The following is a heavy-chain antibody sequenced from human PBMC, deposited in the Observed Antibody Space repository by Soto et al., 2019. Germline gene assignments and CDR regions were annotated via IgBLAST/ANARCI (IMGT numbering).Heavy chain of an antibody. D-gene: IGHD3-16*01. Sequence: SETLSLTCTVSGDSISSSSNYYWGWIRQPPGKGLEWIGSIYFSGRAYYSPSLKSRVTISVDTSKNQFSLTLNSVTAADTAVYFCGIFDFKGWGIFPEPYHFDYWGQGTRVTVPS. CDR2: IYFSGRA. V-gene: IGHV4-39*01. CDR3: GIFDFKGWGIFPEPYHFDY. CDR1: GDSISSSSNYY. J-gene: IGHJ4*02.